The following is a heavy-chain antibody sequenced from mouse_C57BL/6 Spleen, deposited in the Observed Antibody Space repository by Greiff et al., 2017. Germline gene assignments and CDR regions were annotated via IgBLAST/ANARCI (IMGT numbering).Heavy chain of an antibody. D-gene: IGHD4-1*01. J-gene: IGHJ2*01. CDR2: INPGSGGT. CDR3: ARGGTGTVYFDY. V-gene: IGHV1-54*01. CDR1: GYAFTNYL. Sequence: QVQLKESGAELVRPGTSVKVSCKASGYAFTNYLIEWVKQRPGQGLEWIGVINPGSGGTNYNEKFKGKATLTADKSSSTAYMQLSSLTSEDSAVYFCARGGTGTVYFDYWGPGTTLTVST.